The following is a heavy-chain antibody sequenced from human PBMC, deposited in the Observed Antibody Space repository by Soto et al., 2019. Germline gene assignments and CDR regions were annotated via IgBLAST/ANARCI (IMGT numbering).Heavy chain of an antibody. J-gene: IGHJ4*02. D-gene: IGHD1-1*01. CDR2: IYDNGGA. V-gene: IGHV4-31*03. CDR3: ARVKGGTSRRAVDS. CDR1: GDSISSGGYY. Sequence: SETLSLTCTVSGDSISSGGYYWSWIRQHPGKGLEWIGYIYDNGGAYYSPSLKGRVVISVDRSENQFSLRLSSVTAADTAVYYCARVKGGTSRRAVDSRGQGTLV.